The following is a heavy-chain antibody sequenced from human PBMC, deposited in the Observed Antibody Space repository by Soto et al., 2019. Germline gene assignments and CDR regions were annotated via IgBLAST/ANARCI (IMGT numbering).Heavy chain of an antibody. Sequence: SETLSLTCAVYGGSFSGYYWSWIRQPPGKGLEWIGEINHSGSTNYNPSLKSRVTISVDTSKNQFSLKLSSVTAADTAVYYCARVVTTSYYYYYMDVWGKGTTVTVSS. D-gene: IGHD4-17*01. V-gene: IGHV4-34*01. CDR2: INHSGST. J-gene: IGHJ6*03. CDR1: GGSFSGYY. CDR3: ARVVTTSYYYYYMDV.